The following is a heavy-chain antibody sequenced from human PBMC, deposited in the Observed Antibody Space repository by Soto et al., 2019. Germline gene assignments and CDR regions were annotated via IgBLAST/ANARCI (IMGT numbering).Heavy chain of an antibody. CDR2: ISYDGSNK. CDR3: ARVWDNWNEIFAY. D-gene: IGHD1-20*01. V-gene: IGHV3-30-3*01. CDR1: GFTFSSYA. Sequence: GGSLRLSCAASGFTFSSYAMHWVRQAPGKGLEWVAVISYDGSNKYYADSVKGRFTISRDNSKNTLYLQMNSLRAEDTAVYYCARVWDNWNEIFAYWGQGTLVTVSS. J-gene: IGHJ4*02.